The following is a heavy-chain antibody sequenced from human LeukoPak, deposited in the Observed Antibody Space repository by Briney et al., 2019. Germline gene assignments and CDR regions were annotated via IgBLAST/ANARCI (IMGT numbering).Heavy chain of an antibody. V-gene: IGHV3-21*01. CDR2: ISSSSSYI. Sequence: GGSLRLSCAASGFTFSSYAMSWVRQAPGKGLEWVSSISSSSSYIYYADSVKGRFTISRDNAKNSLYLQMNSLRAEDTAVYYCARDEQLVLYDYWGQGTLVTVSS. D-gene: IGHD6-6*01. CDR3: ARDEQLVLYDY. J-gene: IGHJ4*02. CDR1: GFTFSSYA.